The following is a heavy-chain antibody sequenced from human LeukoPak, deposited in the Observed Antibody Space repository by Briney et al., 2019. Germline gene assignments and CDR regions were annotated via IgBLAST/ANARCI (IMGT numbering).Heavy chain of an antibody. J-gene: IGHJ4*02. CDR3: ARYRVDYVHFDY. CDR1: GGSISSGDYY. CDR2: IYYSGST. D-gene: IGHD4-17*01. V-gene: IGHV4-30-4*01. Sequence: SETLSLTCTVSGGSISSGDYYWSWIRQPPGKGLEWIGYIYYSGSTYYNPSLKSRVTISVDTSKNQFSLKLSSVTAADTAVYYCARYRVDYVHFDYWGQGTLVTVSS.